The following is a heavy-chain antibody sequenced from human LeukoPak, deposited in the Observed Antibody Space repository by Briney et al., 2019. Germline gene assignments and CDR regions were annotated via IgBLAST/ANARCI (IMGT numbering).Heavy chain of an antibody. CDR2: ISSNGGST. V-gene: IGHV3-64*01. D-gene: IGHD2-21*02. J-gene: IGHJ3*02. Sequence: PGGSLRLSCAASGFTFSSYAMHWVRQAPGKGLEYVSAISSNGGSTYYANSVKGRFTISRDNSKNTLYLQMGSLRAEDMAVYYCARGGVVTADAFDIWGKGTTVTVSS. CDR3: ARGGVVTADAFDI. CDR1: GFTFSSYA.